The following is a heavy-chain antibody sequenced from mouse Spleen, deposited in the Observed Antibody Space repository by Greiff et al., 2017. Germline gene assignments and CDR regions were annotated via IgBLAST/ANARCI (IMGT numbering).Heavy chain of an antibody. Sequence: VKQSHGKSLEWIGDINPNNGGTSYNQKFKGKATLTVDKSSSTAYMELRSLTSEDSAVYYCAREYYDYAWFAYWGQGTLVTVSA. V-gene: IGHV1-26*01. CDR2: INPNNGGT. J-gene: IGHJ3*01. CDR3: AREYYDYAWFAY. D-gene: IGHD2-4*01.